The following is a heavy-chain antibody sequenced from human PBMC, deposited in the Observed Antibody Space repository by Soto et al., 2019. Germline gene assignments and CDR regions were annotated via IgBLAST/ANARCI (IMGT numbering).Heavy chain of an antibody. Sequence: EVQLVESGGGLVKPGGSLRLSCAASGFTFSNAWMNWVRQAPGKGLEWVGRIKSKTDGGTTDYAAPVKGRFTISRDDSKNTLYLQMNSLKTEDTAVYYCYSSGWYWKYYFDYWGQGTLVTVSS. CDR2: IKSKTDGGTT. D-gene: IGHD6-19*01. CDR1: GFTFSNAW. V-gene: IGHV3-15*07. CDR3: YSSGWYWKYYFDY. J-gene: IGHJ4*02.